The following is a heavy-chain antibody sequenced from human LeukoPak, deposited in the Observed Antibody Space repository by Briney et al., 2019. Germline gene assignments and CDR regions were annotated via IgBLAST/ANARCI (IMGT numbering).Heavy chain of an antibody. CDR2: INHSEST. CDR3: ASHEPETYDSSGYYPTRPFDY. CDR1: GGSFSGYY. J-gene: IGHJ4*02. V-gene: IGHV4-34*01. Sequence: SETLSLTCAVYGGSFSGYYWSWIRQPPGKGLEWIGEINHSESTNYNPSLKSRVTISVDTSKNQFSLKLSSVTAADTAVYYCASHEPETYDSSGYYPTRPFDYWGQGTLVTVSS. D-gene: IGHD3-22*01.